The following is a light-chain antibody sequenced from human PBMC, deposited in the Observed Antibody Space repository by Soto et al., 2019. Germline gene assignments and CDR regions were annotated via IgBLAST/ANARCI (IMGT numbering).Light chain of an antibody. CDR1: QSVRSN. CDR2: DAT. J-gene: IGKJ1*01. Sequence: ILMTQFPATLSVFPGDRATLSCRASQSVRSNLDWYQQKPGQAPRLLIYDATTRATGIPARFNGSGSGTEFTLSISSLQSEDIAVYYCQQYNNWPTVGQGTKVDI. CDR3: QQYNNWPT. V-gene: IGKV3-15*01.